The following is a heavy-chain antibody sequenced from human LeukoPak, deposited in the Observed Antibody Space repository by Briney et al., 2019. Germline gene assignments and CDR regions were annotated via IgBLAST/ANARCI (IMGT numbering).Heavy chain of an antibody. CDR2: INHSGST. Sequence: PSETLSLTCAVYGGSFSGYYWSWIRQPPGKGLEWIGEINHSGSTNYNPSLKSRVTISVDTSKNQFSLKLSSVTAADTAVYYCARETYGDYYYYYGMDVWGKGTTVTVSS. D-gene: IGHD4-17*01. J-gene: IGHJ6*04. CDR3: ARETYGDYYYYYGMDV. CDR1: GGSFSGYY. V-gene: IGHV4-34*01.